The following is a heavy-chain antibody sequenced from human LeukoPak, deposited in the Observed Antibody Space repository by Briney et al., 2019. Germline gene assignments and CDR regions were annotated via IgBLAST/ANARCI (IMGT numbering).Heavy chain of an antibody. Sequence: AASVKVSCKASGGTFSSYAISWVRQAPGQGLEWMGRIIPIFGTANYAQKFQGRVTITTDESTSTAYMELSSLRSEDTAVYYCARDMTGWATEAFDIWGQGTMVTVSS. D-gene: IGHD3-9*01. CDR2: IIPIFGTA. V-gene: IGHV1-69*05. CDR1: GGTFSSYA. CDR3: ARDMTGWATEAFDI. J-gene: IGHJ3*02.